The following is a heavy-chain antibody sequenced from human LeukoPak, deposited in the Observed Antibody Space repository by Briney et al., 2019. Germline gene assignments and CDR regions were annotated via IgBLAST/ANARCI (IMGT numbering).Heavy chain of an antibody. CDR1: GGSINGSGYH. V-gene: IGHV4-39*07. CDR3: ARGSYFDL. J-gene: IGHJ2*01. CDR2: IYYRGTT. Sequence: SETLSLKCTVAGGSINGSGYHWGWIRQPPGKGLEWIGTIYYRGTTYYKPSLKSRVTISLDTPKNQFSLSLTSMTAVDTAVYYCARGSYFDLWGRGTLVTVSS.